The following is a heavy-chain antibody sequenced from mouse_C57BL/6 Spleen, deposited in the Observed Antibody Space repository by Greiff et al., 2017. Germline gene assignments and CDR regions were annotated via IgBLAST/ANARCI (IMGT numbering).Heavy chain of an antibody. CDR1: GFNIKDDY. CDR2: IDPENGDT. J-gene: IGHJ3*01. V-gene: IGHV14-4*01. Sequence: VQLQQSGAELVRPGASVKLSCTASGFNIKDDYMHWVKQRPEQGLEWIGWIDPENGDTEYASKFQGKATITADTSSNTAYLQLSSLTSEDTGVYYCTTETMTDGDWGQGTLVTVSA. D-gene: IGHD2-4*01. CDR3: TTETMTDGD.